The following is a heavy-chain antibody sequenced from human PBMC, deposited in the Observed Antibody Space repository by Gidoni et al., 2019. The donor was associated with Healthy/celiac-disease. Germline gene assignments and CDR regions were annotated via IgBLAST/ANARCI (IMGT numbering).Heavy chain of an antibody. Sequence: QVTLKESGPVLAKHTETLTLTCTVHGFSLSNARMGVSWIRQPPGKALEWLAHLFSNDEKSYSTSLKSRLPISKDTSKSQVVLTMTNMDPVDTATYYCARIRQGGYFDYWGQGTLVTVSS. CDR3: ARIRQGGYFDY. V-gene: IGHV2-26*01. D-gene: IGHD3-16*01. J-gene: IGHJ4*02. CDR2: LFSNDEK. CDR1: GFSLSNARMG.